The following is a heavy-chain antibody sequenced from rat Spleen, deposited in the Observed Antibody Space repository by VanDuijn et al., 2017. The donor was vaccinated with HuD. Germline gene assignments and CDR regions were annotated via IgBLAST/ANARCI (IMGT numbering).Heavy chain of an antibody. V-gene: IGHV5S10*01. CDR1: GFTFSDYN. CDR2: IIYDDSRT. J-gene: IGHJ2*01. D-gene: IGHD1-12*02. Sequence: EVRLVESGGGLVRPGRSLKLSCSASGFTFSDYNMAWVRQAPKKGLEWVATIIYDDSRTYYRYSVKGRFTISRGNAKSTLYLQMDSLRSEDTATYYCATRFFDGILDYWGQGVMVTVSS. CDR3: ATRFFDGILDY.